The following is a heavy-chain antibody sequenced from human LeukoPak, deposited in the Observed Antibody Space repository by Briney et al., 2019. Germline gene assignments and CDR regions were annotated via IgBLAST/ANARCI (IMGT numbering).Heavy chain of an antibody. V-gene: IGHV3-30*18. CDR2: ISYDGSNK. J-gene: IGHJ4*02. CDR1: GVTFSSYG. CDR3: AKDRWFGEFLTNYFDY. D-gene: IGHD3-10*01. Sequence: GRSLRLSCAASGVTFSSYGMHWVRQAPGKGLEWVAVISYDGSNKYYADSVKGRFTISRDNSKNTLYLQMNSLRAEDTAVYYCAKDRWFGEFLTNYFDYWGQGTLVTVSS.